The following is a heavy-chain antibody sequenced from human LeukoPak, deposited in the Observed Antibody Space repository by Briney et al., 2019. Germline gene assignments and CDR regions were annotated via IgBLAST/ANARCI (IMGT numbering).Heavy chain of an antibody. D-gene: IGHD3-9*01. CDR1: GFTFSSYW. CDR3: TRDLMDYDVSTGLHHYYMDV. Sequence: PGGSLRLSCVASGFTFSSYWMHWVRHDPRKGLVWVSRINGDGRNINYADSVRGRFTISRDNAKNTLFLQMNTLRVEDTAVYYCTRDLMDYDVSTGLHHYYMDVWGQGTTVTASS. CDR2: INGDGRNI. J-gene: IGHJ6*02. V-gene: IGHV3-74*01.